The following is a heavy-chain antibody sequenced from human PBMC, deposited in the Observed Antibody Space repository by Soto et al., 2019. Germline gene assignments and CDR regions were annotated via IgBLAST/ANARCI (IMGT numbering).Heavy chain of an antibody. Sequence: SPTLPLTCASSGGSVSSNSAAWNWIRQSPSRGLEWLGRTYYRSKWYNDYAVSVKSRITINPDTSKNQFSLQLNSVTPEDTAVYYCAREVAARGGNYFDYWGQGTLVTVSS. CDR2: TYYRSKWYN. V-gene: IGHV6-1*01. D-gene: IGHD6-6*01. CDR3: AREVAARGGNYFDY. J-gene: IGHJ4*02. CDR1: GGSVSSNSAA.